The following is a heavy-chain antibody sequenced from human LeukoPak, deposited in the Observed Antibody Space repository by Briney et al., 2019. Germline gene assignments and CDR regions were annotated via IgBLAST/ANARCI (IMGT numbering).Heavy chain of an antibody. V-gene: IGHV4-59*01. D-gene: IGHD2/OR15-2a*01. Sequence: SETLSLTCTVSGGSISSYYWSWIRQPPGKGLEWIGYIYYSGSTNYNPSLKSRVTISVDTSKNQFSLKLSSVTAADTAVYYCARGDDYLADAFDIWGQGTMATVSS. J-gene: IGHJ3*02. CDR3: ARGDDYLADAFDI. CDR2: IYYSGST. CDR1: GGSISSYY.